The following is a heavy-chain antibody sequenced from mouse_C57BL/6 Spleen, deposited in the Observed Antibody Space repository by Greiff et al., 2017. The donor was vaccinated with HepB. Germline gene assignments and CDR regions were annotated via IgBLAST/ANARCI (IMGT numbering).Heavy chain of an antibody. Sequence: VQLQQSGPELVKPGASVKISCKASGYTFTDYYMNWVKQSHGKSLEWIGDINPNNGGTSYNQKFKGKATLTVDKSSSTAYMELRSLTSEDSAVYYCARMDIPPMDYWGQGTSVTVSS. CDR3: ARMDIPPMDY. D-gene: IGHD3-3*01. CDR1: GYTFTDYY. J-gene: IGHJ4*01. V-gene: IGHV1-26*01. CDR2: INPNNGGT.